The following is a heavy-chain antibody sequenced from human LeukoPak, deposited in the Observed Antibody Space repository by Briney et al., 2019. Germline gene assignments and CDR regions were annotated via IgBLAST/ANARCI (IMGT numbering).Heavy chain of an antibody. Sequence: GRSLRLSCAASGFTFSSYGMHWVRQAPGKGLEWVSSITASSDYMYYADSVKGRFTISRDNAKNSLYLQMNSLRAEDTAVYYCARGGFVVLPTAAGFSGSWGQGTLVTVSS. CDR3: ARGGFVVLPTAAGFSGS. V-gene: IGHV3-21*01. CDR1: GFTFSSYG. J-gene: IGHJ4*02. D-gene: IGHD2-2*01. CDR2: ITASSDYM.